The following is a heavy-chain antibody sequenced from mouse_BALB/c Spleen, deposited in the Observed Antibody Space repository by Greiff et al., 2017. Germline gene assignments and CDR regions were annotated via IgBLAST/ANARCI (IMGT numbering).Heavy chain of an antibody. CDR2: ISYDGSN. J-gene: IGHJ3*01. CDR1: GYSITSGYY. CDR3: ARDRAYYRYDVAY. Sequence: EVKLVESGPGLVKPSQSLSLTCSVTGYSITSGYYWNWIRQFPGNKLEWMGYISYDGSNNYNPSLKNRISITRDTSKNQFFLKLNSVTTEDTATYYCARDRAYYRYDVAYWGQGALVTVSA. D-gene: IGHD2-14*01. V-gene: IGHV3-6*02.